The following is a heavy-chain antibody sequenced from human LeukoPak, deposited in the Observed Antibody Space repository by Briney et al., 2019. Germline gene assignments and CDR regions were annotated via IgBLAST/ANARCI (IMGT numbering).Heavy chain of an antibody. CDR1: GFTFSSSW. V-gene: IGHV3-7*01. J-gene: IGHJ4*02. CDR2: INQDGSVI. CDR3: AKDQDVAAAGTWGSIDY. D-gene: IGHD6-13*01. Sequence: TGGSLRLSCAASGFTFSSSWMTWIRQAPGTGLEWLANINQDGSVINYVDSVRGRFTISRDNAKYSLYLQLNSLRAEDAAVYYCAKDQDVAAAGTWGSIDYWGQGTLVTVSS.